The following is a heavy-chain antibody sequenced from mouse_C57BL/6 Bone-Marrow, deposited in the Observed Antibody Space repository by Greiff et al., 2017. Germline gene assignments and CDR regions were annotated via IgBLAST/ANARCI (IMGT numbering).Heavy chain of an antibody. D-gene: IGHD2-3*01. CDR3: AREGGRLLLLMDY. Sequence: QVQLKQPGAELVKPGASVKLSCKASGYTFTSYWMHWVKQRPGQGLEWIGMIHPNSGSTNYNEKFKSKATLTVDKSSSTAYMQLSSLTSEDSAVYYCAREGGRLLLLMDYWGQGTSVTVSS. CDR2: IHPNSGST. V-gene: IGHV1-64*01. J-gene: IGHJ4*01. CDR1: GYTFTSYW.